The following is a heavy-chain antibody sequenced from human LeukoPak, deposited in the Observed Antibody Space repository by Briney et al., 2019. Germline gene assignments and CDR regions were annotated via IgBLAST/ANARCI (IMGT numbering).Heavy chain of an antibody. CDR3: ARDNARWLQSGATDY. CDR2: ISSSGSTM. CDR1: GFTFSSYE. V-gene: IGHV3-48*03. J-gene: IGHJ4*02. Sequence: GGSLRLSCAASGFTFSSYEMNWVRQAPGKGLEWVSYISSSGSTMYYADSVKGRFTISRDNANNSLYLQMNSLRAEDTAVYYCARDNARWLQSGATDYWGQGTLVTVSS. D-gene: IGHD5-24*01.